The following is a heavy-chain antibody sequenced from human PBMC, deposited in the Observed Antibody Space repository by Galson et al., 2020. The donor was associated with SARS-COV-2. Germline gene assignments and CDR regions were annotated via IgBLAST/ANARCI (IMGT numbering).Heavy chain of an antibody. CDR2: NYSGGST. J-gene: IGHJ6*02. D-gene: IGHD6-13*01. CDR1: GFTDSSNY. Sequence: GESLKISCAASGFTDSSNYMSWVRQAPGKGMEWVSVNYSGGSTYYADSVKGRFTISRDNSKNTLYLQMNSLRAEDTAVYYCAGLIAAAGTDYYCYYGMDVWGQGTTFTVSS. V-gene: IGHV3-53*01. CDR3: AGLIAAAGTDYYCYYGMDV.